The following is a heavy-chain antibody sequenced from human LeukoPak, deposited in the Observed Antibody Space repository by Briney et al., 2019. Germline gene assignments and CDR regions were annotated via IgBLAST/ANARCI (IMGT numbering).Heavy chain of an antibody. J-gene: IGHJ3*02. CDR2: IGTAGDT. CDR3: ARGTTYYYDSSAHDAFDI. V-gene: IGHV3-13*01. CDR1: GFTFSSYD. D-gene: IGHD3-22*01. Sequence: GGSLRLSCAASGFTFSSYDMHWVRQATGKGLEWVSAIGTAGDTYYPGSVKGRFTISRENAKNSLYLQMNSLRAGDTAVYYCARGTTYYYDSSAHDAFDIWGQGTMVTVSS.